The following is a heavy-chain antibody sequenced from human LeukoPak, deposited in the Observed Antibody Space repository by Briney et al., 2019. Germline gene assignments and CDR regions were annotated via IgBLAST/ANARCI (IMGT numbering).Heavy chain of an antibody. CDR3: APDLRGSAWSLDD. D-gene: IGHD6-13*01. J-gene: IGHJ4*02. V-gene: IGHV3-23*01. CDR1: GFTFRSYA. CDR2: ISGSGAST. Sequence: GGSLRLSCAASGFTFRSYAMSWVRQAPGKGLEWVSLISGSGASTYYPDSVKGRFTISRDNSKNTLSLQMNSLRAEDTAVYYCAPDLRGSAWSLDDWGQGTLVTVSS.